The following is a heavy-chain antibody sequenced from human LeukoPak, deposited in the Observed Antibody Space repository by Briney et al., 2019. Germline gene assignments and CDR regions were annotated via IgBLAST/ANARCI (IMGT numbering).Heavy chain of an antibody. CDR2: IKQDGSEK. D-gene: IGHD3-9*01. CDR3: ASPSPIRP. Sequence: GGSLRLSCAVSGLIFNNSWMSWVRQAPGKGLEWVADIKQDGSEKFYVDSVKGRFTISRDNAKNSLYLQMNSLRAEDTAVYYCASPSPIRPWGQGTLVTVSS. J-gene: IGHJ5*02. CDR1: GLIFNNSW. V-gene: IGHV3-7*01.